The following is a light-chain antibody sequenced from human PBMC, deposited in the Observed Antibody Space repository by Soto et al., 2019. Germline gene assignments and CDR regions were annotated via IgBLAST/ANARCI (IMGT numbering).Light chain of an antibody. J-gene: IGKJ1*01. CDR1: QSISSY. CDR3: QQSYDIPRR. V-gene: IGKV1-39*01. CDR2: SAF. Sequence: DIRITQCPSSLSASVGERVTSTCGASQSISSYLNWYQQKPGKAPNLLIYSAFTLQSGVPSRFSGSGSGTDFTLTINSMQPEDFAKYYCQQSYDIPRRFGQGPNVDIK.